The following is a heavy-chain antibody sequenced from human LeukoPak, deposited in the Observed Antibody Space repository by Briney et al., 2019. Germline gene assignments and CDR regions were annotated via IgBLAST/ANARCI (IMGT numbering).Heavy chain of an antibody. CDR3: VKEIDYYDSSGLVEH. D-gene: IGHD3-22*01. J-gene: IGHJ1*01. CDR1: GFTFSSYA. Sequence: GGSLRLSCSASGFTFSSYAMHWVRQAPGKGLEYVSAISSNGGSTYYADSVKGRFTISRDNSKNTLYLQMSSLRAEDTAVYYCVKEIDYYDSSGLVEHWGQGTLVTVSS. CDR2: ISSNGGST. V-gene: IGHV3-64D*06.